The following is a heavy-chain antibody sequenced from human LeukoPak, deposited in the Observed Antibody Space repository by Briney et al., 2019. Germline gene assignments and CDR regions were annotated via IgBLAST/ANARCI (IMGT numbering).Heavy chain of an antibody. Sequence: ASVQVSCKASGYTFTGYYMHWVRQAPGQGLAWMGWINPNSCGTNYAQKFQGRVTMTRDTSISTAYMELSRLRSDDTAVYYCARDRGRIAAHHFGYWGQGTLVTVSS. J-gene: IGHJ4*02. D-gene: IGHD6-6*01. V-gene: IGHV1-2*02. CDR1: GYTFTGYY. CDR2: INPNSCGT. CDR3: ARDRGRIAAHHFGY.